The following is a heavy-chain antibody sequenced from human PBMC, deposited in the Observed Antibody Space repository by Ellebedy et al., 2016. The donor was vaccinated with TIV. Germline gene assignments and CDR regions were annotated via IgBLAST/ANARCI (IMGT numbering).Heavy chain of an antibody. CDR3: AKLDSSGYYYGRLDY. CDR2: ISSSGVSS. CDR1: GFTFRNFA. D-gene: IGHD3-22*01. J-gene: IGHJ4*02. Sequence: GESLKISCAASGFTFRNFAMTWVRQAPGKGLEWVSSISSSGVSSDYADSVRGRVTISRDNSKGTLYLQMDSLRADDSADYYCAKLDSSGYYYGRLDYWGQGTLVTVSS. V-gene: IGHV3-23*01.